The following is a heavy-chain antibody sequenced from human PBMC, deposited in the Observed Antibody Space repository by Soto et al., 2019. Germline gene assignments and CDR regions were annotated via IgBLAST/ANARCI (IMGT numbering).Heavy chain of an antibody. CDR3: ARTFEYSSSSDY. Sequence: QVHLVQSGAEVKQPGDSVKVSCKASGFIFTSYGFSWVRQAPGQGLEWMGWISVYNGNTNYAQKMQGRVTMTTDTSTSTAYMELRSLRFDDTAVYYCARTFEYSSSSDYWGQGTLVTVSS. D-gene: IGHD6-6*01. CDR2: ISVYNGNT. V-gene: IGHV1-18*01. CDR1: GFIFTSYG. J-gene: IGHJ4*02.